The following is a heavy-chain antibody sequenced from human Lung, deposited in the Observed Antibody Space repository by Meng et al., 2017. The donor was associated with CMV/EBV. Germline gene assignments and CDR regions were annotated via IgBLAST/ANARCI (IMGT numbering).Heavy chain of an antibody. CDR3: AREGMVGGFGLEISPHYYYYGMDV. V-gene: IGHV1-69*10. D-gene: IGHD3-10*01. J-gene: IGHJ6*02. CDR2: IIPILGIA. CDR1: GCTFSSYA. Sequence: SVKVSCKASGCTFSSYAISWVRQAPGQGLEWMGGIIPILGIANYAQKFQGRVTITADKSTSTAYMELSSLRSEDTAVYYCAREGMVGGFGLEISPHYYYYGMDVWGQGTTVTVSS.